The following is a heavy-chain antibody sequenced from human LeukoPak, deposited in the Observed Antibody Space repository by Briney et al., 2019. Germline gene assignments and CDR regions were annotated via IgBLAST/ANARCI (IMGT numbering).Heavy chain of an antibody. CDR2: IYHSEST. J-gene: IGHJ4*02. CDR3: ARQHLVSWSGFPVAFDD. V-gene: IGHV4-30-2*03. D-gene: IGHD3-3*01. Sequence: SPSQTLSLTCAVSGGSISSGGYSWSWLRQPPGKDLEWIGYIYHSESTYYNPSLNSRVTISVDTSKNQFSLKLSSVTAADTAVYYCARQHLVSWSGFPVAFDDWGQGTTVTVST. CDR1: GGSISSGGYS.